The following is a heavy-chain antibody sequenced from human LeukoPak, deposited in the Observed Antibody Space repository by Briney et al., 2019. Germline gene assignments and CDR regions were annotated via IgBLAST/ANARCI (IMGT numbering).Heavy chain of an antibody. D-gene: IGHD1-1*01. CDR1: GGSFSGYY. J-gene: IGHJ3*02. V-gene: IGHV4-34*01. CDR3: ARKERRSDAFDI. Sequence: SETLSLTCAVYGGSFSGYYWSWIRQPPGKGLEWIGEINHSGSTNYNPSLKSRVTISVDTSKNQFSLKLSSVTAADTTVYYCARKERRSDAFDIWGQGTMVTVSS. CDR2: INHSGST.